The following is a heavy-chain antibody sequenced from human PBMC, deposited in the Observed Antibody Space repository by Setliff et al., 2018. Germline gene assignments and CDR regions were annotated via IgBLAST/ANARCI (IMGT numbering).Heavy chain of an antibody. CDR3: ALEYSNSSPTVYYYMDV. V-gene: IGHV1-69*06. D-gene: IGHD6-6*01. J-gene: IGHJ6*03. CDR2: IIPLFETT. CDR1: GGIFNSFS. Sequence: SVKVSCKASGGIFNSFSITWVRQAPGQGLEWMGRIIPLFETTNYVEKFQGRVTITEDKSTSTAYMELSRLTSEDTAVYYCALEYSNSSPTVYYYMDVWGKGTTVTVS.